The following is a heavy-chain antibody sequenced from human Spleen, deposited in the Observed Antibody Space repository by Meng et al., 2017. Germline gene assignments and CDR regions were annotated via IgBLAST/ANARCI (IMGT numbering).Heavy chain of an antibody. CDR3: ARDLWELRYKAPFDP. CDR1: GGSFSGYS. J-gene: IGHJ5*02. V-gene: IGHV4-34*01. Sequence: SQTLSLTCAVYGGSFSGYSWSWIRQPPGKGLEWIGEINHSGSTNFNPSLKSRVIISIDTSKNQSSQKVSSVTAADTAVYHCARDLWELRYKAPFDPWGQGILVTVSS. D-gene: IGHD3-16*01. CDR2: INHSGST.